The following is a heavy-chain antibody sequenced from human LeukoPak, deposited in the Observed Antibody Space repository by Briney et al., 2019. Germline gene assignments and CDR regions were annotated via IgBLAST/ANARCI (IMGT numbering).Heavy chain of an antibody. Sequence: SQTLSLTCAISGDRVSSNSAAWNWIRQSPSRGLEWLGRTFYRSKWHNDYAVSVKSRITINPDTSKNQFSLQLNSVTPEDTAIYYCARGDYTPGSYYQVVDYWGQGTLVTVSS. CDR3: ARGDYTPGSYYQVVDY. V-gene: IGHV6-1*01. D-gene: IGHD3-10*01. J-gene: IGHJ4*02. CDR2: TFYRSKWHN. CDR1: GDRVSSNSAA.